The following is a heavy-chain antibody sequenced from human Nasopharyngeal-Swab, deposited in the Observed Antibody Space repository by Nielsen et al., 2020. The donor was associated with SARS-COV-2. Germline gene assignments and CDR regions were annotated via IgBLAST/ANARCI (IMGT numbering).Heavy chain of an antibody. CDR2: IRSKANSYAT. CDR1: GFTFSGPA. V-gene: IGHV3-73*01. J-gene: IGHJ4*02. CDR3: TRHGDYGGNSGVDY. Sequence: GESLKIPCAASGFTFSGPAMHWVRQASGKGLEWVGRIRSKANSYATAYAASVKGRFTISRDDSKNTAYLQMNSLKTEDTAVYYCTRHGDYGGNSGVDYWGQGTLVTVSS. D-gene: IGHD4-23*01.